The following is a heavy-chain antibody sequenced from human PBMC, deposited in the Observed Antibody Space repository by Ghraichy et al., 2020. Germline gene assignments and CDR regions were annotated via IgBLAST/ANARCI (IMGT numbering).Heavy chain of an antibody. CDR1: GDSIISNNW. J-gene: IGHJ4*02. V-gene: IGHV4-4*02. CDR2: IFHSGST. CDR3: ARGVWLRLYEFDY. Sequence: SETLSLTCAVSGDSIISNNWWSWVRPPPVKGLEWIGEIFHSGSTNYNPSLKSRITISLDKSKNQFSLKLSSVTAADTAVYYCARGVWLRLYEFDYWGRGTLVTVSS. D-gene: IGHD5-12*01.